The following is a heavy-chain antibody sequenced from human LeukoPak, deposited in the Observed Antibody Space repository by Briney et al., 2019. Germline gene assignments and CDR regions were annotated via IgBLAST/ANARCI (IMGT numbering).Heavy chain of an antibody. CDR1: GYTFINYY. V-gene: IGHV1-46*01. CDR3: AREAYCSGGACYSGAHFQH. J-gene: IGHJ1*01. D-gene: IGHD2-15*01. CDR2: INPSDGDT. Sequence: EASVKVSCNASGYTFINYYLHWVRQAPGQGLEWVGIINPSDGDTTYAQNFQGRVTMTTDMSTSTVYMELSSLTSEDTAVYYCAREAYCSGGACYSGAHFQHWGQGTLVTVSS.